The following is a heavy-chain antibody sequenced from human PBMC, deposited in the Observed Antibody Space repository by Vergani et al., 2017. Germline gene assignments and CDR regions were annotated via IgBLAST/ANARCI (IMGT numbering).Heavy chain of an antibody. CDR1: GGSISNYY. J-gene: IGHJ6*02. Sequence: QVQLQESGPGLVKPSQTLSLTCTVSGGSISNYYLSWIRQPPGKGLEWIGYIYNSGSTNYHSASTNYNTSLKSRVTISVDTSKSHFSLKLSSVTAADTAVYYCARGDSAPGMDVWGHGTTVTVSS. CDR3: ARGDSAPGMDV. D-gene: IGHD2-21*01. V-gene: IGHV4-59*01. CDR2: IYNSGSTNYHSAST.